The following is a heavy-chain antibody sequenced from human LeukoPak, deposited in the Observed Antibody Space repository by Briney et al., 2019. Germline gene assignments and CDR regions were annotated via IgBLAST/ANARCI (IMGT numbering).Heavy chain of an antibody. J-gene: IGHJ4*02. V-gene: IGHV3-30*18. CDR3: AKEESSSWYRYYYFDY. D-gene: IGHD6-13*01. Sequence: GGPLRLSCAASGFTFSSYGMHWVRQAPGKGLEWVAVISYDGSNKYYADSVKGRFTISRDNSKNTLYLQMNSLRAEDTAVYYCAKEESSSWYRYYYFDYWGQGTLVTVSS. CDR2: ISYDGSNK. CDR1: GFTFSSYG.